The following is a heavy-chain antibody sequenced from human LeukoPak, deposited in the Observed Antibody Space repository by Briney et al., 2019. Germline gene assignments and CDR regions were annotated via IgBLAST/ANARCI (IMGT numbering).Heavy chain of an antibody. Sequence: SQTLSLTCAISGDSVSSNSAAWNWIRQSPSGGLEWLGRTYYRSKWYNDYAVSVRSRITINPDTSKNQFSLQLNSVTPEDTAVYYCARDYYCTATSCFANWFDPWGQGTLVTVSS. CDR2: TYYRSKWYN. V-gene: IGHV6-1*01. CDR3: ARDYYCTATSCFANWFDP. D-gene: IGHD2-2*01. J-gene: IGHJ5*02. CDR1: GDSVSSNSAA.